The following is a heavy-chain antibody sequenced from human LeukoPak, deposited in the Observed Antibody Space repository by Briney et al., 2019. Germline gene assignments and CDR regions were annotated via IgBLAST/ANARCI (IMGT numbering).Heavy chain of an antibody. CDR2: ISDSGTT. J-gene: IGHJ6*03. D-gene: IGHD1-1*01. CDR3: ARVAWFPGTSYYYMDV. CDR1: GGSISRYY. V-gene: IGHV4-59*01. Sequence: SETLSLTCTVSGGSISRYYWSWIRQPPGKGLEWFGYISDSGTTNYNPSLKSRVTISVDTSKKEFSLKLSSVTAADTAVYYCARVAWFPGTSYYYMDVWGKGTTVTVSS.